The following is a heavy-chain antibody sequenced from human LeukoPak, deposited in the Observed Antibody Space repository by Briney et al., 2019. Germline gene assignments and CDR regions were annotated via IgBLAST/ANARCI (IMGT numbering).Heavy chain of an antibody. Sequence: PGGSLRLSCAASGFTFSDYYMSWIRQAPGKGLEWVSYISSSGSTIYYADSVKGRFTISRDNAKNSLYLQMSSLRAEDTAVYYCARDSPSHDFWSGYSRPLDYWGQGTLVTVSS. D-gene: IGHD3-3*01. J-gene: IGHJ4*02. V-gene: IGHV3-11*04. CDR2: ISSSGSTI. CDR1: GFTFSDYY. CDR3: ARDSPSHDFWSGYSRPLDY.